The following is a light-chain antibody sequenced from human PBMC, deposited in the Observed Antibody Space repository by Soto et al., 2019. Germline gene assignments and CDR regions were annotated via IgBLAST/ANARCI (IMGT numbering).Light chain of an antibody. CDR3: QQYGSSGT. Sequence: EIVSTQSPGTLSLSPGERATLSCRASQSVSNNYLAWYEQKPGQAPRLLIYGASNRATGIPDRFSGSGSGTDFTLTIRRLEPEDFAVDYCQQYGSSGTFGQGTKVEIK. CDR1: QSVSNNY. J-gene: IGKJ1*01. CDR2: GAS. V-gene: IGKV3-20*01.